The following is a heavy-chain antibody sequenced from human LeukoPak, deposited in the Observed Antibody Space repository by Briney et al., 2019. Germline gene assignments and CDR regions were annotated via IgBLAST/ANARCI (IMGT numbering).Heavy chain of an antibody. CDR1: GGPISSGGYY. V-gene: IGHV4-31*03. D-gene: IGHD5-18*01. J-gene: IGHJ4*02. CDR2: IYYSGST. Sequence: ETSQTLSLTCTVSGGPISSGGYYWNWIRQHPGKGLEWIGYIYYSGSTYYNPSLKSRVTISVDTSKNQFSLKLSSVTAADTAVYYCARGERGYSYGPYFDYWGQGTLVTVSS. CDR3: ARGERGYSYGPYFDY.